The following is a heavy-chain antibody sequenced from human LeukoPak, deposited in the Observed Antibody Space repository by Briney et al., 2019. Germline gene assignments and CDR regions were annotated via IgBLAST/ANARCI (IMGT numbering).Heavy chain of an antibody. V-gene: IGHV4-59*01. CDR1: GASISNDF. D-gene: IGHD6-19*01. CDR2: IHYSGFT. J-gene: IGHJ6*02. CDR3: VYSRGWTNFYYYGMDV. Sequence: SETLSLTCTVSGASISNDFWAWIRQSPGEAPEWIGYIHYSGFTNYNPSLESRVTISRDTSKNQFSLKLRSVTAADTAVYYCVYSRGWTNFYYYGMDVWGQGSTVTVFS.